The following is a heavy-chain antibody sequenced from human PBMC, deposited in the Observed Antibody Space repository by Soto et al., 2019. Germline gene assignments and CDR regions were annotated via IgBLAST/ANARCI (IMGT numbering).Heavy chain of an antibody. Sequence: GGSLRLSCAASGFTFSSYSMNWVRQAPGKGLEWVSYISSSSSTIYYADSVKGRFTISRDNAKNSLYLQMNSLRAEDTAVYYCASMGGYDFWSGYPEFDYWGQGTLVTVSS. J-gene: IGHJ4*02. D-gene: IGHD3-3*01. CDR2: ISSSSSTI. V-gene: IGHV3-48*01. CDR3: ASMGGYDFWSGYPEFDY. CDR1: GFTFSSYS.